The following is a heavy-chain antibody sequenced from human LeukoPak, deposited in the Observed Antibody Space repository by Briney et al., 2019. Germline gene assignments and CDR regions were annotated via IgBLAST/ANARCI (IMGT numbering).Heavy chain of an antibody. CDR1: GFTFSSYG. V-gene: IGHV3-33*01. J-gene: IGHJ6*02. D-gene: IGHD6-6*01. Sequence: GGSLRLSCAASGFTFSSYGMHWVRQAPGKGLEWVAVTWYDGSNKYYADSVKGRFTISRDNSKNTLYLQMNSLRAEDTAVYYCAREDQQLDLYYYYYGMDVWGQGTTVTVSS. CDR2: TWYDGSNK. CDR3: AREDQQLDLYYYYYGMDV.